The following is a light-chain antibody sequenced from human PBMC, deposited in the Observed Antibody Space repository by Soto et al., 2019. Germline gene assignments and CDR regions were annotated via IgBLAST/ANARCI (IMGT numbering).Light chain of an antibody. V-gene: IGLV2-14*01. CDR1: SSDVGDYNY. J-gene: IGLJ1*01. CDR3: SSYTSSSLYV. CDR2: DVS. Sequence: QSALTQPASVSGSPGQSITVSCSGTSSDVGDYNYVSWYQQRPGKAPKLMIFDVSNRPSGVSNRVSGAKSGNTASLTISGLQAEDEADYYCSSYTSSSLYVFGTGTKLTVL.